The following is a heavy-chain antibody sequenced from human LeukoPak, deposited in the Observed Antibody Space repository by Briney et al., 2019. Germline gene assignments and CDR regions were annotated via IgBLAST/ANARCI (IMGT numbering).Heavy chain of an antibody. V-gene: IGHV4-59*01. Sequence: PSETLSLTCTVSGGSISSYYWSWIRQPPGKGLEWIGYIYYSGSTNYNPSLKSRVTISVDKSKNQFSLKLTSVTAADTAVYYCARGGAASHYYYYYMDVWGKGTTVTISS. CDR1: GGSISSYY. CDR3: ARGGAASHYYYYYMDV. J-gene: IGHJ6*03. CDR2: IYYSGST. D-gene: IGHD2-15*01.